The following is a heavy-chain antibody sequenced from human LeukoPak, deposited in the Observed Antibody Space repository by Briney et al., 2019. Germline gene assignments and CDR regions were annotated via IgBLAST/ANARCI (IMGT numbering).Heavy chain of an antibody. CDR1: GFTFSTYA. J-gene: IGHJ4*02. CDR3: VKDQSGSGSW. D-gene: IGHD3-10*01. CDR2: ITNDGGST. V-gene: IGHV3-64D*06. Sequence: PGGSLRLSCSASGFTFSTYAMHWVRQAPGKGLEYVSSITNDGGSTYYADSVKGRFTISRDNFKNTLYPQVNSLRAEDTAVYYCVKDQSGSGSWWGQGTLVTVSS.